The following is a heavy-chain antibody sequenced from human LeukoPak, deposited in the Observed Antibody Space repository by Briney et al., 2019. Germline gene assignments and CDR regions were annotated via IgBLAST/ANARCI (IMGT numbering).Heavy chain of an antibody. CDR1: GFTFGSYG. Sequence: PGGSLRLSCAASGFTFGSYGMHWVRQAPGKGLEWVAVIWYDGSNKYYADSVKGRFTISRDNAKNTLYLQMNSLRAEDTAVYFCARELRGNHQTDAFDIWGQGAMVTVSS. J-gene: IGHJ3*02. D-gene: IGHD2-2*01. CDR3: ARELRGNHQTDAFDI. CDR2: IWYDGSNK. V-gene: IGHV3-33*01.